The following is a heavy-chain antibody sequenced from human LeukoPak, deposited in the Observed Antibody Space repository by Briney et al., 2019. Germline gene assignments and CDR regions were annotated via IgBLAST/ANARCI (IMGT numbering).Heavy chain of an antibody. D-gene: IGHD6-19*01. CDR3: ARDGWLDS. J-gene: IGHJ4*02. V-gene: IGHV3-48*02. CDR1: GFTFSSNG. Sequence: QPGGSLRLSCAASGFTFSSNGMSWVRQAPGKGLEWVSCISSSSGAIYYADSVKGRFTISRDNAENSLYLQMTSLRDEDTAVYYCARDGWLDSWGQGTLVTVSS. CDR2: ISSSSGAI.